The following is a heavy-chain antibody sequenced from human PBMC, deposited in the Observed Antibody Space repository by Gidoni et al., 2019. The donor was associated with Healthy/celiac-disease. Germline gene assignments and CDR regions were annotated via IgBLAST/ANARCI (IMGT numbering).Heavy chain of an antibody. CDR3: AKELYYYDSSGYYYGSGAFDI. V-gene: IGHV3-23*01. CDR2: ISGSGGST. D-gene: IGHD3-22*01. CDR1: GFTFSSYA. Sequence: EVQLLESGGGLVQPGGSLRLSCAASGFTFSSYAMSWVRQAPGKGLEWVSAISGSGGSTYYADSVKGRFTISRDNSKNTLYLQMNSLRAEDTAVYYCAKELYYYDSSGYYYGSGAFDIWGQGTMVTVSS. J-gene: IGHJ3*02.